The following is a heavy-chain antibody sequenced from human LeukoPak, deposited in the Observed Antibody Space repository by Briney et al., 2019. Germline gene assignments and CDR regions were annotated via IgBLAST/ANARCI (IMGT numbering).Heavy chain of an antibody. D-gene: IGHD6-19*01. CDR1: GDSVSSNTAT. V-gene: IGHV6-1*01. Sequence: SQTLSLTCAISGDSVSSNTATWNRIRQSPSRGLEWLGRTYYRSKWFYDYALSVKSRITINPDTSKNQFSLQLTSVTPEDTAVYFCARDTVAGNYFDYWGQGTLVTVSS. CDR2: TYYRSKWFY. CDR3: ARDTVAGNYFDY. J-gene: IGHJ4*02.